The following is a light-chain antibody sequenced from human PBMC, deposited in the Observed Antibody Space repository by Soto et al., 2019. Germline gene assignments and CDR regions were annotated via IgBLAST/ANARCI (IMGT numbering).Light chain of an antibody. J-gene: IGLJ1*01. CDR2: EVS. CDR1: SSDVGGYNY. V-gene: IGLV2-8*01. Sequence: QSALTQPPSASGSPGQAVTISCTGTSSDVGGYNYVSWYQQHPGKAPKLMIYEVSKRPSGVPDRFSGSKSGNTASLTVSGLQAEDEADYYCSSDAGSNNLGVFGTGTKLTV. CDR3: SSDAGSNNLGV.